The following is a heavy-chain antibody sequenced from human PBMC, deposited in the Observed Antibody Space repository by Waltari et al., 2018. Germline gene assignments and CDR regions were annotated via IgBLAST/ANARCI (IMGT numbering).Heavy chain of an antibody. CDR1: GFTFSSYA. CDR3: ARGGYFDY. V-gene: IGHV3-64*01. CDR2: ISSNGGST. Sequence: EVQLVESGGGLVQPGGPLRLSCAASGFTFSSYAMHWVRQAPGKGLEYVSAISSNGGSTYYANSVKGRFTISRDNSKNTLYLQMNSLRAEDTAVYYCARGGYFDYWGQGTLVTVSS. J-gene: IGHJ4*02.